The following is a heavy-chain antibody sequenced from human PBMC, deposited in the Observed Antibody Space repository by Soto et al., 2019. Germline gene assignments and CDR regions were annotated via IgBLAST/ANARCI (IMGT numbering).Heavy chain of an antibody. CDR1: GGSISSYY. J-gene: IGHJ4*02. CDR2: IYYSGST. Sequence: AETLSLSCTVSGGSISSYYWSWIRQPPGKGLEWIGYIYYSGSTNYNPSPKSRVTISVDTSKNQFSLKLSSVTAADTAVYYCARESLTGSLDYWGQGTLVTVSS. D-gene: IGHD3-16*01. CDR3: ARESLTGSLDY. V-gene: IGHV4-59*01.